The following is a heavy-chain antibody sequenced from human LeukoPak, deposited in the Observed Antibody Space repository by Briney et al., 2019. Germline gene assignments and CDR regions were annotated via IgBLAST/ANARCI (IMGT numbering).Heavy chain of an antibody. CDR2: ISSSSSYI. V-gene: IGHV3-21*01. Sequence: GGSLRLSCAASGFTFSSYSMNWVRQAPGKGLEWVSSISSSSSYIYYADSMKGRFTISRDNAKNSLFLQMNNLRAEDTAVYYCARDRRYFDTGGLGGPDYWGQGTLITVSS. CDR1: GFTFSSYS. J-gene: IGHJ4*02. CDR3: ARDRRYFDTGGLGGPDY. D-gene: IGHD2-8*02.